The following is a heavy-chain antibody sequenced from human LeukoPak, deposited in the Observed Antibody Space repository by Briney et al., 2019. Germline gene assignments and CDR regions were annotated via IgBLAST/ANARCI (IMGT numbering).Heavy chain of an antibody. J-gene: IGHJ6*03. V-gene: IGHV4-34*01. CDR2: INHSGST. D-gene: IGHD2-2*02. Sequence: SETLSLTCAVYGGSFSGYYWSWIRQPPGKGLEWIGEINHSGSTNYNPSLKSRVTISVDTSKNQFSLKLSSVTAADTAVYYCARERVGYCSSTSCYTHYYYYYMDVWGKGTTVTASS. CDR3: ARERVGYCSSTSCYTHYYYYYMDV. CDR1: GGSFSGYY.